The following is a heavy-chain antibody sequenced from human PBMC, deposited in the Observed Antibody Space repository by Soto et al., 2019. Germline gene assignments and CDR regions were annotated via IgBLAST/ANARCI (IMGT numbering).Heavy chain of an antibody. CDR1: GYTFTSYG. CDR2: FSAYNGNT. J-gene: IGHJ3*02. Sequence: QVQLVQSGAEVNKPGASVKVSCKASGYTFTSYGISWVRQAPGQGLEWMGWFSAYNGNTNYAQKLQGRVTMTTDTSTSTAYMELRSVRSDDTAVYYCARPLAYSRPLDAFDIWGQGTMVTVSS. CDR3: ARPLAYSRPLDAFDI. D-gene: IGHD6-13*01. V-gene: IGHV1-18*01.